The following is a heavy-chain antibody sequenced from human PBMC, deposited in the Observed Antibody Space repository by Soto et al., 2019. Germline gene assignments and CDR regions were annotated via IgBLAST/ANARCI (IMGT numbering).Heavy chain of an antibody. CDR1: GGTFSSYA. D-gene: IGHD4-17*01. Sequence: QVQLVQSGAEVKKPGSSVKVSCKASGGTFSSYAISWVRQAPGQGLEWMGGIIPIFGTANYAQKFQGRVTITADESTSTAYVELSSLRYEDTAVYYCARDGTDYGDYLYYFDYWGQGTLVTVSS. V-gene: IGHV1-69*12. CDR2: IIPIFGTA. CDR3: ARDGTDYGDYLYYFDY. J-gene: IGHJ4*02.